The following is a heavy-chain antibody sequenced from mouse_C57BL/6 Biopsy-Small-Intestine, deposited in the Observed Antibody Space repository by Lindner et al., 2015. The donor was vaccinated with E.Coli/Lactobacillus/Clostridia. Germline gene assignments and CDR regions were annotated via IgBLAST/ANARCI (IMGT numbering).Heavy chain of an antibody. CDR1: GYTFTRYG. D-gene: IGHD6-5*01. J-gene: IGHJ1*01. CDR3: VRGTEGTYVPMDV. CDR2: ISTYNGNT. Sequence: SVKVSCKASGYTFTRYGINWMRQAPGQGLEWMGCISTYNGNTKYAQKVQGRVTMTTDTSTSTAYMELRSLRSDDTAVYYCVRGTEGTYVPMDVWGQGTTVTVSS. V-gene: IGHV1-7*01.